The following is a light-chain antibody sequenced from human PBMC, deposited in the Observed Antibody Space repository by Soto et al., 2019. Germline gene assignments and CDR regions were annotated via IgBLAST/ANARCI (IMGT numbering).Light chain of an antibody. J-gene: IGLJ1*01. Sequence: QSVLTQPPSASETPGQTVSISCSGSNSNIASNTVNWYQHLPGTAPKLLIYYNNQRPSGVPDRFSGPKSGTSASLAISGLQSEDESDYYCAAWDDTVKRYVFGTGTKVTVL. CDR1: NSNIASNT. CDR2: YNN. CDR3: AAWDDTVKRYV. V-gene: IGLV1-44*01.